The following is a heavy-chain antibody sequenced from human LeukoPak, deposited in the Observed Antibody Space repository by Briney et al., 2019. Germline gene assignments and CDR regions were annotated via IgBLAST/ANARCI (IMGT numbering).Heavy chain of an antibody. Sequence: GESLKISFKGSGYSFTSYWIGCVRPMPGKGLEWMGIIYPGDSDIRYSPSFQGQVTISADKSISTAYLQWSSLKASGTAMYYCARQFGGNSEFDYWGQGTLVTVSS. CDR3: ARQFGGNSEFDY. J-gene: IGHJ4*02. CDR1: GYSFTSYW. CDR2: IYPGDSDI. D-gene: IGHD4-23*01. V-gene: IGHV5-51*01.